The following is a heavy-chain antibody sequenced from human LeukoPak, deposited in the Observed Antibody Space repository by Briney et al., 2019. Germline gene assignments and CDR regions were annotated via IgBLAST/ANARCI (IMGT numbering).Heavy chain of an antibody. Sequence: ASVKVSCKASGYIFTSYYMHWVRQAPGQGLEWMGIINPTGGSTSYAQKFQGRVSMTRDTSTSTVYMELRSMRSEDTAVYYCARSEAVTHFDYWGQGTLVTVSS. D-gene: IGHD6-19*01. J-gene: IGHJ4*02. CDR3: ARSEAVTHFDY. CDR1: GYIFTSYY. CDR2: INPTGGST. V-gene: IGHV1-46*01.